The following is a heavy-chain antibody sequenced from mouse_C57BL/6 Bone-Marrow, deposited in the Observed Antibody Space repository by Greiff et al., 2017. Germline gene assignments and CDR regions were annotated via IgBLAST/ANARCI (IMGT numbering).Heavy chain of an antibody. CDR3: GRQDDGSSPDY. CDR1: GYTFTSYG. V-gene: IGHV1-81*01. CDR2: IYPRSGNT. J-gene: IGHJ2*01. D-gene: IGHD1-1*01. Sequence: CKASGYTFTSYGISWVKQRTGQGLEWLGEIYPRSGNTYYNEKFKGKATLPAYKSSSTAYMELRSLTAEDSAVYFCGRQDDGSSPDYWGQGTTLTVSS.